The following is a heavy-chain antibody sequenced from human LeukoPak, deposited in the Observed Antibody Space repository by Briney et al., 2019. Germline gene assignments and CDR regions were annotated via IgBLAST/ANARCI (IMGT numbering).Heavy chain of an antibody. V-gene: IGHV4-4*02. CDR3: ARRRVFNPPRAFDI. CDR1: GGSISSSNW. CDR2: IYHSGST. J-gene: IGHJ3*02. Sequence: SETLSLTCAVSGGSISSSNWWSWVRQPPGKGLEWIGEIYHSGSTNYNPSLKSRVTISVDTSKNQISLKLSSVTAADTAVYYCARRRVFNPPRAFDIWSLGTMVTVSS.